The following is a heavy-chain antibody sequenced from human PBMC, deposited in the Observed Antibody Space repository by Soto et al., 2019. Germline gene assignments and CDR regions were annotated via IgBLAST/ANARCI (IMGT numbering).Heavy chain of an antibody. Sequence: QVQLVQSGAEVKKPGSSVKVSCKASGGTFSSYAISWVRQAPGQGLEWMGGIIPIFGTANYAQKFQGRVTITADESTSTAYMDLSSLRAEDTAVYYCASPPTTGNFYYYGMDVWGQGTTVTVSS. CDR2: IIPIFGTA. CDR3: ASPPTTGNFYYYGMDV. D-gene: IGHD4-17*01. CDR1: GGTFSSYA. J-gene: IGHJ6*02. V-gene: IGHV1-69*12.